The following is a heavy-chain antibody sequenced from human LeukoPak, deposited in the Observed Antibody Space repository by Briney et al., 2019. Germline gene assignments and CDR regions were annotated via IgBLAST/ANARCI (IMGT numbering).Heavy chain of an antibody. CDR1: GGTFSSYA. CDR3: ARGPTAYYDSSGYLDY. J-gene: IGHJ4*02. Sequence: ASVKVSCKASGGTFSSYAISWVRQAPGQGLEWMGGIIPIFGTANYAQKFQGRVTITADESTSTAYMELSSLRSEDTAMYYCARGPTAYYDSSGYLDYWGQGTLVTVSP. CDR2: IIPIFGTA. D-gene: IGHD3-22*01. V-gene: IGHV1-69*13.